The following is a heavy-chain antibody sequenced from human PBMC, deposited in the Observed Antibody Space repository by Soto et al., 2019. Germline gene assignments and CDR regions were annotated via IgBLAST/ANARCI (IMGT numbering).Heavy chain of an antibody. J-gene: IGHJ4*02. Sequence: QVQLVESGGGVVQPGRSLRLSCAASGFTFSGYAVHWVRQAPGKGLEWVAVITDDGSEKYYADSVKGRFTISRDNSKDTPYLQMNSLRTEYTAVYYCASCGDNRDHWGQGTLVTVSS. CDR3: ASCGDNRDH. V-gene: IGHV3-30-3*01. D-gene: IGHD4-17*01. CDR2: ITDDGSEK. CDR1: GFTFSGYA.